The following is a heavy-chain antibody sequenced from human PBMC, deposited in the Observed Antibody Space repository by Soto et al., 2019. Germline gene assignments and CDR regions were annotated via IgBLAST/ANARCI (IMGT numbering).Heavy chain of an antibody. CDR1: GFTFSSYA. Sequence: PGGSLRLSCAASGFTFSSYAMSWVRQAPGKGLEWVSAISGSGGSTYCADSVKGRFTISRDNSKNTLYLQMNSLRAEDTAVYYCARTPLRYSSSDPTTHWGQGTLVTVSS. J-gene: IGHJ4*02. CDR3: ARTPLRYSSSDPTTH. CDR2: ISGSGGST. V-gene: IGHV3-23*01. D-gene: IGHD6-6*01.